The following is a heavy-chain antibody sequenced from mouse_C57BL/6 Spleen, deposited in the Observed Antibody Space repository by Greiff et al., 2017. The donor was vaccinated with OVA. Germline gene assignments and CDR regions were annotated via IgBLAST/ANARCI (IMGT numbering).Heavy chain of an antibody. CDR3: ARGRLNYYAMDY. CDR1: GYTFTSYW. V-gene: IGHV1-53*01. J-gene: IGHJ4*01. Sequence: VQLQQPGTELVKPGASVKLSCKASGYTFTSYWMHWVKQRPGQGLEWIGNINPSNGGTNYNEKFKSKATLTLDKSSSTAYMQLSSLTSEDSAVYYCARGRLNYYAMDYWGQGTSVTVSS. D-gene: IGHD2-4*01. CDR2: INPSNGGT.